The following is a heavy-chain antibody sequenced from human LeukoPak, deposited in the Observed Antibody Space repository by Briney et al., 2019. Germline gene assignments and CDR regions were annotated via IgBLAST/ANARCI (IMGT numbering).Heavy chain of an antibody. D-gene: IGHD3-10*01. CDR1: GGSISSSNW. Sequence: PSETLSLTCAVSGGSISSSNWWSWVRQPPGKGLEWIGEIYHSGSTNYNPSLKSRVTISVDKSKNQFSLKLSSVTAADSAMYYCARGDGGWFGFGELKSFDPWGQGTLVTVSS. CDR3: ARGDGGWFGFGELKSFDP. CDR2: IYHSGST. V-gene: IGHV4-4*02. J-gene: IGHJ5*02.